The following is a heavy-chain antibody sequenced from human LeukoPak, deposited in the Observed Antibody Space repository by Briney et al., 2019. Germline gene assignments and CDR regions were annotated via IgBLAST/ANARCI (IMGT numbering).Heavy chain of an antibody. Sequence: RPGGSLRLSCAASISTFSSYAMHWVRQAPGKGLEWVALISYDVSNKYYADSVKGRFTISRDNSKNTLYLQMNSLRAEDTAVYYCAKDLKWDLTDGFDYWGQGTLVTVSS. CDR3: AKDLKWDLTDGFDY. D-gene: IGHD1-26*01. V-gene: IGHV3-30*18. CDR2: ISYDVSNK. J-gene: IGHJ4*02. CDR1: ISTFSSYA.